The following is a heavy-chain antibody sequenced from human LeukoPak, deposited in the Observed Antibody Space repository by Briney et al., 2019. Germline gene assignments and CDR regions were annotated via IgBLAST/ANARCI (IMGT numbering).Heavy chain of an antibody. CDR2: ISSSGSTI. J-gene: IGHJ6*03. V-gene: IGHV3-48*03. D-gene: IGHD3-10*01. CDR3: ARVGSGSYGYYYYYMDV. Sequence: PGGSLRLSCAASGFTFSSYEMNWVRQAPGKGLEWVSYISSSGSTIYYADSVKGRFTISRDNAKNSLYLQMNSLRAEDTAVYYCARVGSGSYGYYYYYMDVWGKGTTVTISS. CDR1: GFTFSSYE.